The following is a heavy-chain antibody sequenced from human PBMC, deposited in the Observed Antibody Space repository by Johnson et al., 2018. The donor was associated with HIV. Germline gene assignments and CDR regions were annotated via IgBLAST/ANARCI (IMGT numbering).Heavy chain of an antibody. CDR3: ARSRDYGPARSAFDI. CDR2: ISYDGSSK. J-gene: IGHJ3*02. V-gene: IGHV3-30*04. CDR1: GFTFSSYA. Sequence: QMLLVESGGGVVQPGRSLRLSCAASGFTFSSYAMHWVRHTPGKGLEWVAVISYDGSSKYYADSVKGRFTISRDNSKNTLYLKMNSLRAEDTAVYYCARSRDYGPARSAFDIWGQGTMVTVSS. D-gene: IGHD4-17*01.